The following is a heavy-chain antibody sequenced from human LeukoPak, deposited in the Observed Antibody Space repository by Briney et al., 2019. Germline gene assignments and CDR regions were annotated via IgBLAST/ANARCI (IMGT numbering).Heavy chain of an antibody. J-gene: IGHJ4*02. CDR1: GGSISSYY. D-gene: IGHD3-22*01. V-gene: IGHV4-39*07. CDR3: ARGVIPTLDY. CDR2: IYYSGST. Sequence: PSETLSLTCTVSGGSISSYYWGWIRQPPGKGLEWIGSIYYSGSTYYNPSLKSRVTMSVDTSKNQFSLKLSSVTAADTAVYYCARGVIPTLDYWGQGTLVTVSS.